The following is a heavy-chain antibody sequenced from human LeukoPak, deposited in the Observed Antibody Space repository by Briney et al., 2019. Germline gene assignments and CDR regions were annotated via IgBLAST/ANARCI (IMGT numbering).Heavy chain of an antibody. Sequence: GGSLRLSCAASGFTFSKYAMTWVRQAPGKGLEWVSAISSSTLKIYYADSVKGRFTISRDNSRNTLYLQMNSVRAEDTAVYYCAKPASIAARPSYFDYWGQGTLVTVSS. J-gene: IGHJ4*02. CDR1: GFTFSKYA. CDR3: AKPASIAARPSYFDY. V-gene: IGHV3-23*01. D-gene: IGHD6-6*01. CDR2: ISSSTLKI.